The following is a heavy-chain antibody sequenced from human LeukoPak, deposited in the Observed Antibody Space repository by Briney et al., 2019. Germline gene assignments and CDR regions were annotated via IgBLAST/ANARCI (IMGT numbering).Heavy chain of an antibody. CDR3: ARDLLGPFDY. CDR2: IKQDGSEK. V-gene: IGHV3-7*01. D-gene: IGHD3-16*01. Sequence: GGSLRLSCAASGFTFSTYSMSWVRQAPGKGLEWVANIKQDGSEKYYVDSVKGRFTISRDNAKNSLYLQMNSLRAEDTAVYYCARDLLGPFDYWGQGTLVTVSS. CDR1: GFTFSTYS. J-gene: IGHJ4*02.